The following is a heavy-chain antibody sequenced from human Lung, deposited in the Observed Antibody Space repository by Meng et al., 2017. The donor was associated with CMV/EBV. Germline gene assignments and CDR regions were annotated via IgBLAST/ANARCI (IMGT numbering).Heavy chain of an antibody. Sequence: SETXSLTCTVSGGSISSSSYYWGWIRQPPGKGLEWIGSIYYSGSTYYNPSLKSRVTISVDTSKNQFSLKLSSVTAADTAVYYCARDRDYYYSSGYYYVGDYWXQGTXVTVSS. CDR2: IYYSGST. V-gene: IGHV4-39*07. CDR3: ARDRDYYYSSGYYYVGDY. D-gene: IGHD3-22*01. CDR1: GGSISSSSYY. J-gene: IGHJ4*02.